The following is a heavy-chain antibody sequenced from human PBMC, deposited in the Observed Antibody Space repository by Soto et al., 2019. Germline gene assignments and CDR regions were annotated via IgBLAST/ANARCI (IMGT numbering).Heavy chain of an antibody. CDR1: GGTFRNYP. J-gene: IGHJ4*02. Sequence: QVQLVQSGTEVKKPGSSVKVSCKASGGTFRNYPINWVRQAPGQGLEWMGSIFPLTDIPDYAQNLQAGLTISADNSTSTDYVKLSSLPSDDTAMYFCARGPLVVLNYFESWGQGTLVTVSS. V-gene: IGHV1-69*02. CDR3: ARGPLVVLNYFES. CDR2: IFPLTDIP.